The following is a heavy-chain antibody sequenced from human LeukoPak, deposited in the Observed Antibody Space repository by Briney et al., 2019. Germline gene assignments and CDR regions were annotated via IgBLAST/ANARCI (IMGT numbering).Heavy chain of an antibody. CDR2: ISTNGSTI. J-gene: IGHJ4*02. V-gene: IGHV3-48*03. CDR3: ARGARGMGYDY. D-gene: IGHD3-10*01. CDR1: GFTFSSYE. Sequence: PGGSLRLSCAASGFTFSSYEMNWVRQAPEKGLEWVSYISTNGSTIYYADSVKGRFTISRDNAENSLYLQMNSLRAEDTAVYYCARGARGMGYDYWGQGTLVTVSS.